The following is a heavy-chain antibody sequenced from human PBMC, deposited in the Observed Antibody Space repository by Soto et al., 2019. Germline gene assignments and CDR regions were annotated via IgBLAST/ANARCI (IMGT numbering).Heavy chain of an antibody. J-gene: IGHJ5*02. D-gene: IGHD5-12*01. CDR2: IYYSGRT. Sequence: QVQLQESGPGLVKPSETLSLICTVSGDSINNYYWSWIRQPPGKGLEWIGYIYYSGRTDYNPSLKSRVTISVDTSKNQFSLKLSSVTAADTAVYYCAGDWNSGYDPWGQGTLVTVSS. V-gene: IGHV4-59*01. CDR1: GDSINNYY. CDR3: AGDWNSGYDP.